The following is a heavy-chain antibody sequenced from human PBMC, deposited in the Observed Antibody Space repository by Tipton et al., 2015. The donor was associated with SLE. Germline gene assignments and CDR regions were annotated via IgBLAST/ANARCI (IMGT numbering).Heavy chain of an antibody. Sequence: TLSLTCAVYGGSFSSYYWNWIRQPPGKGLEWIGEINHSGSTNYNPSLKSRVTISIDTSKNQFSLKLSSVTAADTAVYYCASSSGSMVTTWYFDLWGRGTLVTVAS. CDR3: ASSSGSMVTTWYFDL. CDR2: INHSGST. CDR1: GGSFSSYY. V-gene: IGHV4-34*01. J-gene: IGHJ2*01. D-gene: IGHD4-17*01.